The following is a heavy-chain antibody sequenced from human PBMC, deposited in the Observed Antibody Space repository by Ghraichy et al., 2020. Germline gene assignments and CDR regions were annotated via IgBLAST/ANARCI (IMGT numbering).Heavy chain of an antibody. V-gene: IGHV3-74*01. CDR2: INLNGSST. D-gene: IGHD3-10*01. Sequence: GESLNISCAASGFTFSRNWMHWVRQAPGKGLMWVSHINLNGSSTGYADSVKGRFTISRDNAKNTLYLQMNSLRAEDTAVYFCVRGMVHFDYWGQGSLVTVSS. CDR3: VRGMVHFDY. CDR1: GFTFSRNW. J-gene: IGHJ4*02.